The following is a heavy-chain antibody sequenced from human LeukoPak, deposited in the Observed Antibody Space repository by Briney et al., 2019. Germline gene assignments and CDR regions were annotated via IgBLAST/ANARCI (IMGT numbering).Heavy chain of an antibody. CDR1: GFTFDDYA. CDR2: ISWNSGSI. V-gene: IGHV3-9*01. CDR3: ATPDD. J-gene: IGHJ6*02. Sequence: PGRSLRLSCAASGFTFDDYAMHWVRQAPGKGLEWVSGISWNSGSIGYADSVKGRFTISRDNAKNSLYLQMNSLRAEDTALYYCATPDDWGQGTTVTVSS. D-gene: IGHD1-14*01.